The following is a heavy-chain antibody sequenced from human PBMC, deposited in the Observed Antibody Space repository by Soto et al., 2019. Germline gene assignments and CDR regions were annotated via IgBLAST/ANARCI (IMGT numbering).Heavy chain of an antibody. D-gene: IGHD3-16*02. V-gene: IGHV3-20*04. CDR2: INWNGRTR. Sequence: GGSLRLSCAASGFTFEDYGMSWVRQLPGKGLHWVAGINWNGRTRDYVDSVRGRFTISRDDANSHVYLDMNDVRPEDTALYYCARVAIASGGVIAVTYALDVWGQGTTVTVSS. J-gene: IGHJ6*02. CDR1: GFTFEDYG. CDR3: ARVAIASGGVIAVTYALDV.